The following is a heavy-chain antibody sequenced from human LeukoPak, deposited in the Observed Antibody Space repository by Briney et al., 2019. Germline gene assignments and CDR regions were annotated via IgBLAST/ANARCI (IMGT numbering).Heavy chain of an antibody. D-gene: IGHD3-10*01. CDR3: ARMPDTYYYGSGRRRGGGMDV. CDR2: ISSSGSTI. Sequence: SLTLPCAPSGFPLSSYEMNGLRQAPGRGREWVSYISSSGSTIYYADSVKGRFTISRDNAKNSLYLQVNSLRAEDTAVYYCARMPDTYYYGSGRRRGGGMDVWGQGTTVTVS. CDR1: GFPLSSYE. J-gene: IGHJ6*02. V-gene: IGHV3-48*03.